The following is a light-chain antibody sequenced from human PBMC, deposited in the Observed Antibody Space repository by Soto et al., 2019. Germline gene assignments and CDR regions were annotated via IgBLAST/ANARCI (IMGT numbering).Light chain of an antibody. CDR1: QSISNS. Sequence: EIVLTQSPATLSLSPGERATLSCRASQSISNSLAWYQQKPGQAPSLLIFDASTRATGIPARFSGSGSGTDFTLTITRLEPEDFAVYYCQQRAIWRGVTFGPGTKVDIK. CDR3: QQRAIWRGVT. CDR2: DAS. V-gene: IGKV3-11*01. J-gene: IGKJ3*01.